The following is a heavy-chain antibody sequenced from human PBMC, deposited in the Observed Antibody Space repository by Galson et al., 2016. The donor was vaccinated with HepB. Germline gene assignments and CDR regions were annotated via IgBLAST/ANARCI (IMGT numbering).Heavy chain of an antibody. Sequence: SVKVSCKASGGTFSSFVINWVRQAPGQGLEWMGGIIPIFGTANYAQKFQGRVTVTADESSSTAYMEPSSLGSEDTALYYCARASYYYGSGIEYWGQGTLVTVSS. CDR2: IIPIFGTA. D-gene: IGHD3-10*01. V-gene: IGHV1-69*13. CDR3: ARASYYYGSGIEY. J-gene: IGHJ4*02. CDR1: GGTFSSFV.